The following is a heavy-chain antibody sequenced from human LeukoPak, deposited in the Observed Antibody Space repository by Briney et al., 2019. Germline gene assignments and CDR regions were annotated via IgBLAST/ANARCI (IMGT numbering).Heavy chain of an antibody. Sequence: GESLKISCKGSGYSFNTYWIASVRQMPGKGLEVMGIVYPGDSDTRYSPSFQGQVTISADKSITTAYLQWSSLKASDTAMYYCARHTTVGGSLRFDYWGQGTLVSVSS. V-gene: IGHV5-51*01. CDR3: ARHTTVGGSLRFDY. CDR1: GYSFNTYW. D-gene: IGHD4-23*01. J-gene: IGHJ4*02. CDR2: VYPGDSDT.